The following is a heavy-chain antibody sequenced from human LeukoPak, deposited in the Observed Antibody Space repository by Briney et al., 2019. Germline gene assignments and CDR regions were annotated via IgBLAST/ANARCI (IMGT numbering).Heavy chain of an antibody. CDR3: ARSLGYSDTWYNY. V-gene: IGHV4-59*01. CDR2: VFYSGGT. Sequence: SETLSLTCTVSNGSINNYYWNWIRQPPGKGLEWIGYVFYSGGTNYNPSLKSRVTISVDASKNNFSLKLNSVTAADTAVYYCARSLGYSDTWYNYWGQGTLVTVSS. CDR1: NGSINNYY. D-gene: IGHD6-13*01. J-gene: IGHJ4*02.